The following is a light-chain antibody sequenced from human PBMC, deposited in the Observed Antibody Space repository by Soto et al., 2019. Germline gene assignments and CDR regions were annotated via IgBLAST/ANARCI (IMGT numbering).Light chain of an antibody. V-gene: IGKV3-20*01. CDR2: GAS. Sequence: VLTQSPATLSLSPGERATLSCRASLNVNNYLAWYQQKPGQAPRLLIYGASNRATGIPDRFSGSGSGTDFTLTISRLEPEDFAVYYCQQYGSSGTFGQGTKVE. J-gene: IGKJ1*01. CDR1: LNVNNY. CDR3: QQYGSSGT.